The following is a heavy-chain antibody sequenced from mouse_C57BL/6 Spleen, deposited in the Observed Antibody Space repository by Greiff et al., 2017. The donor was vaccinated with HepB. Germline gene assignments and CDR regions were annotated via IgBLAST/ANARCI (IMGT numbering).Heavy chain of an antibody. Sequence: QVHVKQSGAELVKPGASVKISCKASGYAFSSYWMNWVKQRPGKGLEWIGQIYPGDGDTNYNGKFKGKATLTADKSSSTAYMQLSSLTSEDSAVYFCARRGRDGGYFDYWGQGTTLTVSS. CDR3: ARRGRDGGYFDY. CDR1: GYAFSSYW. CDR2: IYPGDGDT. J-gene: IGHJ2*01. V-gene: IGHV1-80*01. D-gene: IGHD3-3*01.